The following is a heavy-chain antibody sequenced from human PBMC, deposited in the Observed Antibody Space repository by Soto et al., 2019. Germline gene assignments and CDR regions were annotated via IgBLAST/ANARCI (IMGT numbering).Heavy chain of an antibody. V-gene: IGHV3-30*18. CDR2: ISYDGKNK. Sequence: GGSLRLSCAASGFTFSSYGMHWVRQAPGKGLEWVAVISYDGKNKFYADSVKGRFTISRDSSKNTLYLQMNSLGADDTAVYYCAKDSPAYNWKYLEYWGQGTLVTVSS. J-gene: IGHJ4*02. D-gene: IGHD1-20*01. CDR3: AKDSPAYNWKYLEY. CDR1: GFTFSSYG.